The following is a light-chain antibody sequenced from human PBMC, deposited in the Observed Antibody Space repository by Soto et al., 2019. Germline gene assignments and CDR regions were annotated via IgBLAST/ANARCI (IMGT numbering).Light chain of an antibody. CDR2: GAS. V-gene: IGKV3-20*01. J-gene: IGKJ2*01. Sequence: EIVLTQSPGTLSLSPGESATLSCRASQSVSSNYLAWYQQKPGQAPRLLIYGASSRATGTPDRFRGSGSGADFTLNIRRMETEDFAVYYCQQYGTSTYTVGTGKKGDIK. CDR3: QQYGTSTYT. CDR1: QSVSSNY.